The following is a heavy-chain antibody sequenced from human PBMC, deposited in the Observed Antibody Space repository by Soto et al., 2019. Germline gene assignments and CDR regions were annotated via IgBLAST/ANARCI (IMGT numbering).Heavy chain of an antibody. Sequence: GGSLRLSCAASGFTFSTSWMHWVRQAPEKGLVWVSRMNSDGSNIAYGDSVKGRFTISRDNAKNTLHLQMDSLRAEDTAVYYCATNAVAPDYWGQRSLVTVS. CDR3: ATNAVAPDY. CDR1: GFTFSTSW. CDR2: MNSDGSNI. D-gene: IGHD6-19*01. V-gene: IGHV3-74*01. J-gene: IGHJ4*02.